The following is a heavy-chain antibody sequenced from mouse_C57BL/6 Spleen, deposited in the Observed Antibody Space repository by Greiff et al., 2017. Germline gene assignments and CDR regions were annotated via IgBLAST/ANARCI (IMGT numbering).Heavy chain of an antibody. J-gene: IGHJ3*01. CDR3: ARTDGSRRLFAY. D-gene: IGHD1-1*01. CDR2: IDPSDSET. Sequence: QVQLQQPGAELVRPGSSVKLSCKASGYTFTSYWMHWVKQRPIQGLEWIGNIDPSDSETHYNQKFKDKATLTVDKSSSTAYMQLSSLTSEDSAVYDCARTDGSRRLFAYWGQGTLVTVSA. V-gene: IGHV1-52*01. CDR1: GYTFTSYW.